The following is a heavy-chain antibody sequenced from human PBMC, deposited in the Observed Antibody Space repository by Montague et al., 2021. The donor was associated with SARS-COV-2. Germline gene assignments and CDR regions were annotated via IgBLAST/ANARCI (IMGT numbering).Heavy chain of an antibody. Sequence: SETLSLTCSVSGDSISRSHYFWVWIRQPPGMGLEWIGSNYFTGKTYYHPSLKSRVTISIDTSKNHFSLRLSSVTAADSAVFYCARWGLNNAFDIWGLGTMITISS. V-gene: IGHV4-39*02. J-gene: IGHJ3*02. D-gene: IGHD1/OR15-1a*01. CDR3: ARWGLNNAFDI. CDR2: NYFTGKT. CDR1: GDSISRSHYF.